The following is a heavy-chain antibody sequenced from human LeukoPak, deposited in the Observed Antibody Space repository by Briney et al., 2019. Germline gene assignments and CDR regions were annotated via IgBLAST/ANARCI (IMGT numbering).Heavy chain of an antibody. CDR1: GFTFSIYW. V-gene: IGHV3-7*04. J-gene: IGHJ6*02. CDR3: ARLRPYSSSWYAYYGMDV. CDR2: IKSDGTQN. Sequence: PGGSLRLSCAASGFTFSIYWMHWVRQAPGKGLEWVANIKSDGTQNYYVDSVKGRFTISRDNAKNSLYLQMNSLRAEETAVYYCARLRPYSSSWYAYYGMDVWGQGTTVTVSS. D-gene: IGHD6-13*01.